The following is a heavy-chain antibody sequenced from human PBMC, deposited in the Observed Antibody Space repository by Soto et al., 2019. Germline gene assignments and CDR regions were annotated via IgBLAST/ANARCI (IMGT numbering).Heavy chain of an antibody. V-gene: IGHV4-61*08. D-gene: IGHD3-9*01. CDR1: GGSISSGGYY. CDR2: IYYSGST. CDR3: ARNYYDILTGYSNLDY. Sequence: PSETLSLTCTVSGGSISSGGYYWSWIRQHPGKGLEWIGYIYYSGSTNYNPSLKSRVTISVDTSKNQFSLKLSSVTAADTAVYYCARNYYDILTGYSNLDYWGRGTLVTVSS. J-gene: IGHJ4*02.